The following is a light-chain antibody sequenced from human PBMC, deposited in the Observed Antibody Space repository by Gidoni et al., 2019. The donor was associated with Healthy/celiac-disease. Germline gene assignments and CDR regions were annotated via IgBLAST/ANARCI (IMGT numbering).Light chain of an antibody. V-gene: IGKV3-11*01. CDR3: QQRSNWPSLT. Sequence: EVVLTQSPATLSLSPGERATLSCRASQSVSSYLAWYQQKPGQAPRLLISDVSNRATGIPARFSGSGSGTDFTLTISSLEPEDFAVYYCQQRSNWPSLTVGGGTKVEIK. J-gene: IGKJ4*01. CDR2: DVS. CDR1: QSVSSY.